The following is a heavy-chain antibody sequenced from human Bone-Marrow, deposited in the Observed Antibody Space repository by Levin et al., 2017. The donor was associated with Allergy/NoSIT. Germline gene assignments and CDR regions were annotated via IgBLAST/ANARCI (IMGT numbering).Heavy chain of an antibody. CDR1: GFTFRTYD. Sequence: SCAASGFTFRTYDMSWVRQAPGKGLEWVSVILKGGRSTYYADSVQGRFTISRDDSKNTVFLQMNSLRAEDTAEYYCAKGAWLDYWGQGTLVTVSS. CDR2: ILKGGRST. CDR3: AKGAWLDY. V-gene: IGHV3-23*03. J-gene: IGHJ4*02.